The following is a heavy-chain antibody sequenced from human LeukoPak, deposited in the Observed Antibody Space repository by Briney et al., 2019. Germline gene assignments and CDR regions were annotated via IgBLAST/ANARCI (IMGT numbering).Heavy chain of an antibody. CDR2: IIPILGIA. J-gene: IGHJ6*02. Sequence: ASVKVSCKSSGGTFSSYAISWVRQAPGQGLEWMGRIIPILGIANYAQKFQGRVTITADKSTSTAYMELSSLRSEDTAVYYCAGMATIRNRMDVWGQGTTVTVSS. CDR3: AGMATIRNRMDV. D-gene: IGHD5-24*01. V-gene: IGHV1-69*04. CDR1: GGTFSSYA.